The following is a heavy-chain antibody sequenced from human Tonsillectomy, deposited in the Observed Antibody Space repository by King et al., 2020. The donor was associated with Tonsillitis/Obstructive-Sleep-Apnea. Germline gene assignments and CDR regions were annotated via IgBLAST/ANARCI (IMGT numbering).Heavy chain of an antibody. CDR3: ARSTPNYYDDSGYPYCFDY. V-gene: IGHV4-39*01. J-gene: IGHJ4*02. Sequence: QLQESGPGLVKPSETLSLTCSVSGVSISSTSYYWGWIRQPPGKGLEWIANIFSTGSTYYNPSLKSRVTISVDTSKNRVSLKLSSVTAADTALYYCARSTPNYYDDSGYPYCFDYGGQGTLVTVPP. CDR1: GVSISSTSYY. CDR2: IFSTGST. D-gene: IGHD3-22*01.